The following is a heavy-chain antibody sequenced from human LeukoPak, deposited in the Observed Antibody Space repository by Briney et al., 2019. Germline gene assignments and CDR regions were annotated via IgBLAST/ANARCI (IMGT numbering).Heavy chain of an antibody. V-gene: IGHV3-30*04. D-gene: IGHD6-6*01. CDR2: ISDDVRDT. J-gene: IGHJ6*03. CDR1: GFTFSTFP. Sequence: GGSLTLSCEASGFTFSTFPMHWVRQTPNNRLEWVAVISDDVRDTYYADSVKGRFTISRDNSKNTLYLQMNSVSPEDTAVVYCARVGRVSIYPSYMDVWGKGTTVTVSS. CDR3: ARVGRVSIYPSYMDV.